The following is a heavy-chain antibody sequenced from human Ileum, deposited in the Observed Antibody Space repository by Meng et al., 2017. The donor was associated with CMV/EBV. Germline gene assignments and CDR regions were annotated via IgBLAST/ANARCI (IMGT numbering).Heavy chain of an antibody. V-gene: IGHV3-66*02. CDR1: GFTVSSGY. CDR2: VFRGGGT. CDR3: VPDIVIVPVSY. Sequence: GESLKISCVVSGFTVSSGYMTWVRQAPGKGLEWVSAVFRGGGTTYADPVKGRFTVSSDNSKNTVFLQMNSLRTDDTAQYYCVPDIVIVPVSYWGQGTLVTVSS. D-gene: IGHD2-2*01. J-gene: IGHJ4*02.